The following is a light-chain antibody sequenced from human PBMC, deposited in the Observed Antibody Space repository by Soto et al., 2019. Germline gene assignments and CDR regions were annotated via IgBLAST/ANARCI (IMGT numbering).Light chain of an antibody. J-gene: IGKJ1*01. V-gene: IGKV3-15*01. CDR2: GAS. CDR3: QQYNNWRT. CDR1: QSVSSN. Sequence: EIVKTQSPATLSVSPGEKATLSCRASQSVSSNLAWYQQKPGQAPRLLIYGASTRATGIPARFSGSGSGTEFTLTISSLQSEDFAVYYCQQYNNWRTFGQGTKVDIK.